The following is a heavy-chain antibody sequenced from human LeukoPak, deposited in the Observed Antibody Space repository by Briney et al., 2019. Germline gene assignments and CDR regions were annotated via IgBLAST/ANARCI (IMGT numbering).Heavy chain of an antibody. Sequence: SETLSLTCTVSGGSISSYYWSWIRQPPGKGLEWIGYIYYSGSTNYNPSLKSRVTISVDTSKNQFSLKLSSVTAADTAVYYCARGQGSYGSSGMDVRGQGTTVTVSS. CDR1: GGSISSYY. D-gene: IGHD5-18*01. CDR3: ARGQGSYGSSGMDV. V-gene: IGHV4-59*01. J-gene: IGHJ6*02. CDR2: IYYSGST.